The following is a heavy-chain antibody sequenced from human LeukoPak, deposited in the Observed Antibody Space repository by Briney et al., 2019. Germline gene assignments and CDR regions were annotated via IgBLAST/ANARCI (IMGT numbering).Heavy chain of an antibody. V-gene: IGHV4-59*01. CDR3: ARAYYGDYVGTYYYYYMDV. CDR2: IYYSGST. Sequence: SETLSLTCTVSGGSIRSYYWSWIRQPPGKGLEWIGYIYYSGSTNYNPSLKSRVTISVDTSKNQFSLKLSSVTAADTAVYYCARAYYGDYVGTYYYYYMDVWGKGTTVTISS. CDR1: GGSIRSYY. J-gene: IGHJ6*03. D-gene: IGHD4-17*01.